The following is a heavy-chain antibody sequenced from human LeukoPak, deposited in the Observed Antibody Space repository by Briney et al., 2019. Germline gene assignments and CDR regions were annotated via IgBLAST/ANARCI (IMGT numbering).Heavy chain of an antibody. D-gene: IGHD3-22*01. CDR1: GLTFSSYA. CDR2: ISGSGGST. Sequence: PGGSLRLSCAASGLTFSSYAMSWVRQAPGKGLEWVSAISGSGGSTYYADSVKGRFTISRDNSKNTLYLQMNSLRAEDTAVYYCAKGDHYDSNYGGLHYFDYWGQGTLVTVSS. V-gene: IGHV3-23*01. J-gene: IGHJ4*02. CDR3: AKGDHYDSNYGGLHYFDY.